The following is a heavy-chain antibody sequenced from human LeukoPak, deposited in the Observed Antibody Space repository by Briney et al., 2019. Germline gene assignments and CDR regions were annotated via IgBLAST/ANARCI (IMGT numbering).Heavy chain of an antibody. D-gene: IGHD3-22*01. Sequence: GESLKISCKGSGYSLTSYWIGWVRQMPGNGLEWMGIIYPGDSDTRYSPSFQGQVTISADKSISTAYLQWSSLKATDTAMYYCARSGYYDSSTNFDYWGQGTLVTVSS. CDR2: IYPGDSDT. CDR3: ARSGYYDSSTNFDY. V-gene: IGHV5-51*01. J-gene: IGHJ4*02. CDR1: GYSLTSYW.